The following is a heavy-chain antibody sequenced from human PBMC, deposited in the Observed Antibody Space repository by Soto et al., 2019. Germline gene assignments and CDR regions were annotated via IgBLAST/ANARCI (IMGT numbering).Heavy chain of an antibody. CDR3: ARATLTTVFDY. CDR1: GGSFSGYY. D-gene: IGHD4-17*01. V-gene: IGHV4-34*01. J-gene: IGHJ4*02. CDR2: INHSGST. Sequence: SETLSLTCAVYGGSFSGYYWSWIRQPPGKGLEWIGEINHSGSTNYNPSLKSRVTILVDTSKNQFSLKLSSVTAADTAVYYCARATLTTVFDYWGQGTLVTVSS.